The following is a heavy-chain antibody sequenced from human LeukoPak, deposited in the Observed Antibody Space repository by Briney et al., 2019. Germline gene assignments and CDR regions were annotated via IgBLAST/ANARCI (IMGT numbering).Heavy chain of an antibody. CDR3: ARGGYGTFTTHVDY. CDR2: IYYSGST. V-gene: IGHV4-30-4*01. Sequence: PQTPSLTCTVSGGSISSGDYYWSWIRQPPGKGLEWIGYIYYSGSTYYNPSLKSRVTISVDTSKNQFSLKLSSVTAADTAVYYCARGGYGTFTTHVDYWGEGTLVTVSS. J-gene: IGHJ4*02. CDR1: GGSISSGDYY. D-gene: IGHD5-18*01.